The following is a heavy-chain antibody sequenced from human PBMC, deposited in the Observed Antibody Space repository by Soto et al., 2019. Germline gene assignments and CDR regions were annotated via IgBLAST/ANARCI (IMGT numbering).Heavy chain of an antibody. CDR1: GFAFTHVW. D-gene: IGHD2-2*01. CDR3: AADRYCSSNTCPGAFDI. CDR2: IKRKIDGETT. Sequence: EVQLLESGGDLAEPGGSLRLSCAASGFAFTHVWMTWVRQAPGRGLEWVGRIKRKIDGETTNYAAPVKGRFTISREDSNNTLYLQMNSLKTDDSAVYYCAADRYCSSNTCPGAFDIWGQGT. V-gene: IGHV3-15*01. J-gene: IGHJ3*02.